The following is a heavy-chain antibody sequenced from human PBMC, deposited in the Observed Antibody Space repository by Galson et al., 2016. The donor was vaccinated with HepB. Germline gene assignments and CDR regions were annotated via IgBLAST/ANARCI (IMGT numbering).Heavy chain of an antibody. Sequence: GKGLEWIAYISYSGNTNSNPSLKSRVALSIDRSKSQFSLTLSSVTAADTALYYCARSSGNSEYHRIVWGQGTLVTVSS. D-gene: IGHD2/OR15-2a*01. J-gene: IGHJ4*02. CDR3: ARSSGNSEYHRIV. V-gene: IGHV4-59*01. CDR2: ISYSGNT.